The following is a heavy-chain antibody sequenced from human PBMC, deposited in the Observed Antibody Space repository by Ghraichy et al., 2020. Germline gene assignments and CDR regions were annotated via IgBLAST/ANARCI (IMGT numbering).Heavy chain of an antibody. CDR1: GFTVSSNY. J-gene: IGHJ6*02. D-gene: IGHD5-18*01. CDR3: ARDYLGYSYGALYYYYYGMDV. Sequence: GGSLRLSCAASGFTVSSNYMSWVRQAPGKGLEWVSVIYSGGSTYYADSVKGRFTISRDNSKNTLYLQMNSLRAEDTAVYYCARDYLGYSYGALYYYYYGMDVWGQGTTVTVSS. CDR2: IYSGGST. V-gene: IGHV3-53*01.